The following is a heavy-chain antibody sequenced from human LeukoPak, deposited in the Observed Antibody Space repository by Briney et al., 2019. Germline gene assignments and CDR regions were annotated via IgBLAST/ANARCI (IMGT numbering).Heavy chain of an antibody. J-gene: IGHJ4*02. CDR3: ARDRRRYDILTGYYKGPHFDY. Sequence: ASVKVSCKASGYTFTSYGISRVRQAPGQGLEWMGWISAYNGNTNYAQKLQGRVTMTTDTSTSTAYMELRSLRSDDTAVYYCARDRRRYDILTGYYKGPHFDYWGQGTLVTVSS. V-gene: IGHV1-18*04. CDR2: ISAYNGNT. D-gene: IGHD3-9*01. CDR1: GYTFTSYG.